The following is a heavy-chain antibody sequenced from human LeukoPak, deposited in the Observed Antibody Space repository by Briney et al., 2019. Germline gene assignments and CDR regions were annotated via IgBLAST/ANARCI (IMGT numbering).Heavy chain of an antibody. CDR3: ARATLSDYHFNY. CDR1: GYTFTGYY. CDR2: INPNSGGT. D-gene: IGHD4-11*01. J-gene: IGHJ4*02. V-gene: IGHV1-2*06. Sequence: ASVKVSCKASGYTFTGYYMHWVRQAPGQGLEWMGRINPNSGGTNYAQKFQGRVTMTRDTSTNTVYMELSSLRSEDTAVYFCARATLSDYHFNYWGQGTLVTVSS.